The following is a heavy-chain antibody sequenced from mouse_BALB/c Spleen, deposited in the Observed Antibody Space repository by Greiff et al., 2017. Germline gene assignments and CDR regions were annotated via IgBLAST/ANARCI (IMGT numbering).Heavy chain of an antibody. V-gene: IGHV3-2*02. CDR3: ARCGNYRYAMDY. D-gene: IGHD2-1*01. J-gene: IGHJ4*01. CDR1: GYSITSDYA. CDR2: ISYSGST. Sequence: EVKLQESGPGLVKPSQSLSLTCTVTGYSITSDYAWNWIRQFPGNKLEWMGYISYSGSTSYNPSLKSRISITRDTSKNQFFLQLNSVTTEDTATYYCARCGNYRYAMDYWGQGTSVTVSS.